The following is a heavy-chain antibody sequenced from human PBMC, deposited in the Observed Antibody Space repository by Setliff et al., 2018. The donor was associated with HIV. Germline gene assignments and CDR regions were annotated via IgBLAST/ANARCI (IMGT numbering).Heavy chain of an antibody. Sequence: GGSLRLSCAASGFTFSSYTMHWVRQAPGKGLEWVSSISSRGGSEYYADSVRGRFTIPRDNAKNSLYLQMNSLGAEDTAVYYCARGRRVSSNYYYYYYMDVWGKGTTVTVSS. J-gene: IGHJ6*03. CDR3: ARGRRVSSNYYYYYYMDV. D-gene: IGHD2-2*01. V-gene: IGHV3-21*04. CDR2: ISSRGGSE. CDR1: GFTFSSYT.